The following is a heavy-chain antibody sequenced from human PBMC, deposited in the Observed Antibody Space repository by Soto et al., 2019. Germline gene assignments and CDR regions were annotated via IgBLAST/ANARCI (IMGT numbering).Heavy chain of an antibody. CDR1: GGSFSGYY. J-gene: IGHJ5*02. Sequence: SETLSLTCAVYGGSFSGYYWSWIRQPPGKGLEWIGEINHSGSTNYNPSLKSRVTISVDTSKNQFSLKLSSVTAADTAVYYCAKRITIFGVVMLNGKWFDPWGQGTLVTVSS. V-gene: IGHV4-34*01. CDR3: AKRITIFGVVMLNGKWFDP. D-gene: IGHD3-3*01. CDR2: INHSGST.